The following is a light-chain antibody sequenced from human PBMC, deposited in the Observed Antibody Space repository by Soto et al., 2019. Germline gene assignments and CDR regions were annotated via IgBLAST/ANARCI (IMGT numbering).Light chain of an antibody. V-gene: IGKV1-5*03. J-gene: IGKJ1*01. CDR1: QSISSW. CDR2: KAS. Sequence: DIQMTQSPSTLSASVGDRVTITCRASQSISSWLAWYQQKPGKAPKLLIYKASSLESGVPSRFSGSGSGTEFTLTISSLQPGDFATYYCQQYNSYSPWTFGQGTKVDIK. CDR3: QQYNSYSPWT.